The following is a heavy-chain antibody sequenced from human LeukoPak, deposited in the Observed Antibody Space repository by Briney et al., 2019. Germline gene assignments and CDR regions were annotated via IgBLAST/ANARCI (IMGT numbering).Heavy chain of an antibody. CDR3: ARAVVRGGPYYFDY. V-gene: IGHV3-30-3*01. CDR2: ISYDGSNK. Sequence: GGSLRLSCAASGFTFSSYAMHWVRRAPGKGLEWVAVISYDGSNKYYADSVKGRFTISRDNSKNTLYLQMNSLRAEDTAVYYCARAVVRGGPYYFDYWGQGTLVTVSS. D-gene: IGHD3-10*01. J-gene: IGHJ4*02. CDR1: GFTFSSYA.